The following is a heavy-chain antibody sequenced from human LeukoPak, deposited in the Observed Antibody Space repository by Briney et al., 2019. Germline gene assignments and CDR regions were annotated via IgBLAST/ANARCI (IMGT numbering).Heavy chain of an antibody. Sequence: PGGSLRLSCAASGFTFSSYGMSWVRQAPGKGLEWVSTISGSDGSTYYADSVKGRFTISRDNSKNTLYLQMNSLRAEDTAVYYCAKDRGILLRYFDWLSSYFDYWGQGTLVTVSS. CDR3: AKDRGILLRYFDWLSSYFDY. CDR1: GFTFSSYG. J-gene: IGHJ4*02. CDR2: ISGSDGST. V-gene: IGHV3-23*01. D-gene: IGHD3-9*01.